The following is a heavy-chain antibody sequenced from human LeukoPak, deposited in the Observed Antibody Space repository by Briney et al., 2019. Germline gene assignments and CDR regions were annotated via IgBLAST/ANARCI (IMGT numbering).Heavy chain of an antibody. CDR1: GGSISSGSYY. Sequence: TSQTLSLTCTVSGGSISSGSYYWSWIRQPPGKGLEWIGYIYYSGSTNYNPSLKSRVTISVDTSKNQFSLKLSSVTAADTAVYYCARGGDRYAFDIWGQGTMVTVSS. CDR2: IYYSGST. CDR3: ARGGDRYAFDI. J-gene: IGHJ3*02. V-gene: IGHV4-61*01. D-gene: IGHD3-10*01.